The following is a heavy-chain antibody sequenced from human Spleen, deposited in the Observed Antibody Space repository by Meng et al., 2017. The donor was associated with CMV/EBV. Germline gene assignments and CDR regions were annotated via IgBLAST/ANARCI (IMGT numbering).Heavy chain of an antibody. V-gene: IGHV4-34*01. Sequence: LTCAVYGGSFSGYYWSWIRQPPGKGLEWIGEINHSGSTNYNPSLKSRVTISVDTSKNQFSLKLSSVTAADTAVYYCARGNVVSAFDIWGQGTMVTVSS. CDR2: INHSGST. J-gene: IGHJ3*02. D-gene: IGHD2-2*01. CDR3: ARGNVVSAFDI. CDR1: GGSFSGYY.